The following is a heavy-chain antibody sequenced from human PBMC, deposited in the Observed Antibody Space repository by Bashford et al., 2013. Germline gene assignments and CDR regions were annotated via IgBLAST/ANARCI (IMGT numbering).Heavy chain of an antibody. D-gene: IGHD1-26*01. V-gene: IGHV1-2*02. Sequence: ASVKVSCKAFGYSFTGHDMHWVRQAPGQGLEWVGRIHPVSGGTNSAQKFQGRVTMTRDSSISTAYLELSSLRSDDTAVYFCARDGPVVGVWNAFDVWGQGTVVT. CDR1: GYSFTGHD. CDR3: ARDGPVVGVWNAFDV. CDR2: IHPVSGGT. J-gene: IGHJ3*01.